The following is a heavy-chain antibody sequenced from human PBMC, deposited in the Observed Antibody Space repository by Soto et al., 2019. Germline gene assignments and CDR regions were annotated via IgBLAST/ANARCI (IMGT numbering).Heavy chain of an antibody. CDR3: AREAGLDWLVDV. CDR1: GGSISSYY. V-gene: IGHV4-59*01. J-gene: IGHJ6*02. Sequence: TLSLTCTVSGGSISSYYWSWIRQPPGKGLEWIGYIYYSGSTNYNPSLKSRVTISVDTSKNQFSLKLSSVTAADTAVYYCAREAGLDWLVDVWGQGTTVTVSS. D-gene: IGHD3-9*01. CDR2: IYYSGST.